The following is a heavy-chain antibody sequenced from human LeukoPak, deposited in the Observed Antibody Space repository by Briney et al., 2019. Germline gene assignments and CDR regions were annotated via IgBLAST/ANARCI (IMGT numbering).Heavy chain of an antibody. D-gene: IGHD2-2*01. Sequence: SVKVSCKASGGTFSSYAISWVRQAPGQGLEWMGGIIPIFGTANYAQKFQGRVTITTDGSTSTAYMELSSLRSEDTAVYYCARDLRCSSTSCYDYWGQGTLVTVSS. V-gene: IGHV1-69*05. CDR3: ARDLRCSSTSCYDY. CDR1: GGTFSSYA. J-gene: IGHJ4*02. CDR2: IIPIFGTA.